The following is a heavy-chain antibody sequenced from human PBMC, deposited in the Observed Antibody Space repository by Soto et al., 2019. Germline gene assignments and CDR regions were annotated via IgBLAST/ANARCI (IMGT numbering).Heavy chain of an antibody. CDR2: INPSGGST. V-gene: IGHV1-46*01. J-gene: IGHJ3*02. Sequence: ASVKVSCKASGYTFTSYYMHWVRQAPGQGLEWMGIINPSGGSTSYAQKFQGRVTMTRDTSTSTVYMEPSSLRSEDTAVYYCAREADILTGYYLAAFDIWGQGTMVTVSS. D-gene: IGHD3-9*01. CDR3: AREADILTGYYLAAFDI. CDR1: GYTFTSYY.